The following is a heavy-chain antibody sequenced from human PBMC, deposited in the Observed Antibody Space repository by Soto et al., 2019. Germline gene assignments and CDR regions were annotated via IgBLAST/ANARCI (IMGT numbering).Heavy chain of an antibody. CDR1: VERLSRSW. CDR2: ILPGESDT. CDR3: ARGVNYYGEYDWHYYYCGMAV. J-gene: IGHJ6*02. V-gene: IGHV5-51*01. D-gene: IGHD4-17*01. Sequence: GAALTISCERPVERLSRSWLWSGRQMLEKGLEWMGHILPGESDTRYSTAYQGQVTIPADKSISTAYLQWSSLKASDTAMYYCARGVNYYGEYDWHYYYCGMAVWVQGTTVTVSS.